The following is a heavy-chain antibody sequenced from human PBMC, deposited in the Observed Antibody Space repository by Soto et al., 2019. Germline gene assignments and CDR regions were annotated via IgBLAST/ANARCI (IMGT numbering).Heavy chain of an antibody. V-gene: IGHV4-59*01. CDR2: IYYSGST. J-gene: IGHJ4*02. Sequence: QVQLQESGPGLVKPSETLSLTCTVSGGSISSYYWSWIRQPPGKGLEWIGYIYYSGSTNYNPSLKSRVTISVDTSKNQFSLKLSSVTAADTAVYYCARASGLGVVITTFREYYFDYWGQGTLVTVSS. CDR1: GGSISSYY. CDR3: ARASGLGVVITTFREYYFDY. D-gene: IGHD3-22*01.